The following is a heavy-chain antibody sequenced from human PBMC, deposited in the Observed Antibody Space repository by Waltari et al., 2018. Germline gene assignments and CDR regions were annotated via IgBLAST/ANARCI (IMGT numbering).Heavy chain of an antibody. CDR1: GGSISSYY. Sequence: QVQLQESGPGLVKPSETLSLPCTVSGGSISSYYWSWIRQPPGKGLEWIGYIYYSGSTNYNPSLKSRVTISVDTSKNQFSLKLSSVTAADTAVYYCARRGHYYMDVWGKGTTVTVSS. CDR2: IYYSGST. CDR3: ARRGHYYMDV. J-gene: IGHJ6*03. V-gene: IGHV4-59*01.